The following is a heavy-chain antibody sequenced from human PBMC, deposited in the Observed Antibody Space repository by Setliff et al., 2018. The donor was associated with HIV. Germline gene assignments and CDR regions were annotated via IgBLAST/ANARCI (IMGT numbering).Heavy chain of an antibody. D-gene: IGHD1-26*01. CDR1: GVSINRTDHY. Sequence: LSLTCSVSGVSINRTDHYWGWIRQPPGKGLEWIGNIFYSGNTYYNPSLQSRITMSIDTSKNQFSLNLDSVTAADTAVYYCARLSWDADDWGQGTLVTVSS. J-gene: IGHJ4*02. CDR3: ARLSWDADD. CDR2: IFYSGNT. V-gene: IGHV4-39*01.